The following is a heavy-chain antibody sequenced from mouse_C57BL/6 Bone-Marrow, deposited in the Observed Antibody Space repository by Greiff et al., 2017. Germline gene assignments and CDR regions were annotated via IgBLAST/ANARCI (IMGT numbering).Heavy chain of an antibody. Sequence: EVQLVESGGGLVQPGGSLKLSCAASGFTFSDYGMAWVRQAPRKGPEWVAFISNLAYSIYYADTVTGRFTISRENATNTLYLEMSSLRSEDTAMYYCARDFFMDYWGQGTSVTVSS. J-gene: IGHJ4*01. CDR1: GFTFSDYG. CDR2: ISNLAYSI. V-gene: IGHV5-15*01. CDR3: ARDFFMDY.